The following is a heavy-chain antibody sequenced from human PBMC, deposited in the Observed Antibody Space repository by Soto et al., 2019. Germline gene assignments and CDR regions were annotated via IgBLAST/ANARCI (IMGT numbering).Heavy chain of an antibody. V-gene: IGHV3-48*02. CDR2: ISSSSSTI. J-gene: IGHJ3*02. Sequence: VGSLRLSCAASGFTFSSYSMNWVRQAPGKGLEWVSYISSSSSTIYYADSVKGRFTISRDNAKNSLYLQMNSLRDEDTAVYYCARDKLYYYDSSGWGAFDIWGQGTMVTVSS. D-gene: IGHD3-22*01. CDR3: ARDKLYYYDSSGWGAFDI. CDR1: GFTFSSYS.